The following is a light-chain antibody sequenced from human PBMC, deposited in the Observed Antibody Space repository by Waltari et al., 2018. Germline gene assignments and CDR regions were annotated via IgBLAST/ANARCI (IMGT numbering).Light chain of an antibody. CDR3: SSYTTSSAPGV. Sequence: QSALTQPASVSGSPGQSITISCSGTDSDVGAYDFVSWYQQHPGKAPHLIFYEVSNRPSVISNLFSASKSGNTASLTISGLQDEDEADYYCSSYTTSSAPGVFGTGTRVTVL. J-gene: IGLJ1*01. CDR1: DSDVGAYDF. CDR2: EVS. V-gene: IGLV2-14*01.